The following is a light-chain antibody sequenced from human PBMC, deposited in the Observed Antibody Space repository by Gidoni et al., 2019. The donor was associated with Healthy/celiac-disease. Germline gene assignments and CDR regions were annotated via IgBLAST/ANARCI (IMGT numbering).Light chain of an antibody. CDR3: QAWDSSTDVV. Sequence: SYELTKPPSKTVSPGQTASIPCSGDKLGDKYACWFQQKPGQSPVLVIYQVSKRPSGIPERFSGSNSGNTATLTISGTQAMDEADYYCQAWDSSTDVVFGGGTKLTVL. CDR1: KLGDKY. CDR2: QVS. J-gene: IGLJ2*01. V-gene: IGLV3-1*01.